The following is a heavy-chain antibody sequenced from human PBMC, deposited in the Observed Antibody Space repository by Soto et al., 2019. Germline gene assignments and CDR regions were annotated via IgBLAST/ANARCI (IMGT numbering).Heavy chain of an antibody. CDR2: ISRDAANT. CDR1: AFIFSDYA. Sequence: GGSLRLSCAASAFIFSDYAMTWVRQAPGKGLEWVSTISRDAANTHYADSVTGRFTISRDNAKNSLYLEMNSLRAEDTAVYYCARESEDLTSNFDYWGQGTLVTVSS. V-gene: IGHV3-21*06. CDR3: ARESEDLTSNFDY. J-gene: IGHJ4*02.